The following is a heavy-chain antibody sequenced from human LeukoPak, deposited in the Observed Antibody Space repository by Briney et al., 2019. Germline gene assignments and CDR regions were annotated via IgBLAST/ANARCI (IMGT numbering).Heavy chain of an antibody. CDR1: GFTFSSYA. V-gene: IGHV3-21*01. Sequence: GGSLRLSCAASGFTFSSYAMSWVRQAPGKGLEWVSSISSSSSYIYYADSVKGRFTISRDDAKNSLYLQMNSLRAEDTAVYYCARGREYYYDSSIEDYWGQGTLATVSS. D-gene: IGHD3-22*01. CDR3: ARGREYYYDSSIEDY. CDR2: ISSSSSYI. J-gene: IGHJ4*02.